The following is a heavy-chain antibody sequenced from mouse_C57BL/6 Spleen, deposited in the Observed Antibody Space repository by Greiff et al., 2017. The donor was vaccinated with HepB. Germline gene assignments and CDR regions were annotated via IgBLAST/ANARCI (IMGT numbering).Heavy chain of an antibody. V-gene: IGHV3-6*01. D-gene: IGHD1-1*01. Sequence: EVQLQESGPGLVKPSQSLSLTCSVTGYSITSGYYWNWIRQFPGNKLEWMGYISYDGSNNYNPSLKNRISITRDTSKNQFFLKLNSVTTEDTATYYCARRRYYGYYFDYWGQGTTLTVSS. CDR2: ISYDGSN. J-gene: IGHJ2*01. CDR1: GYSITSGYY. CDR3: ARRRYYGYYFDY.